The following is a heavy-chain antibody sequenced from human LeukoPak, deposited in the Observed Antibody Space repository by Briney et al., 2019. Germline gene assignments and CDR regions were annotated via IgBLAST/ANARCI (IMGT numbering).Heavy chain of an antibody. J-gene: IGHJ4*02. CDR3: ARLTRRSGNYGN. CDR1: GDSVRTNNYY. CDR2: IHYSGNT. V-gene: IGHV4-61*01. Sequence: SETLSLTCTVSGDSVRTNNYYWSWIRQPPGEGLEWIGYIHYSGNTNYNTSLKSRVTISVDTSKSQFSLKLSSVTAADTAVYYCARLTRRSGNYGNWGQGTLVTVSS. D-gene: IGHD3-10*01.